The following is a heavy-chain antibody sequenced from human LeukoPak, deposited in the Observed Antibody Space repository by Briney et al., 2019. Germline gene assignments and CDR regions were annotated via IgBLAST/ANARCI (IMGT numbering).Heavy chain of an antibody. J-gene: IGHJ4*02. CDR3: ASGYTSANYYFDY. V-gene: IGHV3-30-3*01. CDR2: ISYDGTTK. Sequence: PGGSLRLSCAASGFTFRRSAMHWVRQAPSTGLEWMAAISYDGTTKNYADSVKGRFTISSDNSKNTLYLQINSLRPEDTAVYYCASGYTSANYYFDYWGQGTLVTVSS. D-gene: IGHD5-18*01. CDR1: GFTFRRSA.